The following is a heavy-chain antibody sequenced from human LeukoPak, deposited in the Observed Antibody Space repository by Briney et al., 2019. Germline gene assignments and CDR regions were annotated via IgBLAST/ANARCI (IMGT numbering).Heavy chain of an antibody. Sequence: GRSLRLSCAASGFTFSSYAMHWVRQAPGKGLEWVAVISYDGSNKYYADSVKGRFTISRDNSKNTLYLQMNSLRAEDTAVYYCARDMYYYDSRLPEIWGQGTMVTVSS. D-gene: IGHD3-22*01. V-gene: IGHV3-30-3*01. CDR1: GFTFSSYA. CDR2: ISYDGSNK. CDR3: ARDMYYYDSRLPEI. J-gene: IGHJ3*02.